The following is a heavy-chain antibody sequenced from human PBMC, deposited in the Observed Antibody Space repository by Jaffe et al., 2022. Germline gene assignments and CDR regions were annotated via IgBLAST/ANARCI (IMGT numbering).Heavy chain of an antibody. CDR2: VDPEDGET. CDR3: ATPRNYYDSSGPLGAFDI. Sequence: EVQLVQSGAEVKKPGATVKISCKVSGYTFTDYYMHWVQQAPGKGLEWMGLVDPEDGETIYAEKFQGRVTITADTSTDTAYMELSSLRSEDTAVYYCATPRNYYDSSGPLGAFDIWGQGTMVTVSS. V-gene: IGHV1-69-2*01. CDR1: GYTFTDYY. D-gene: IGHD3-22*01. J-gene: IGHJ3*02.